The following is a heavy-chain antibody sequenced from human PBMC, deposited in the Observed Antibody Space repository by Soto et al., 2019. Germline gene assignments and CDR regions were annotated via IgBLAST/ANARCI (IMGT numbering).Heavy chain of an antibody. D-gene: IGHD3-3*01. V-gene: IGHV4-61*01. J-gene: IGHJ6*02. Sequence: PSETLSLTCTVSGGSVSSESHYWSWIRQTPGKGLEWIGYIYYTGSTNYNPSLKGRVTMSVDTSRDQVSLRLRSVTRADTAVYYCERGQYDFRSGSYYYAMEVWGQGTKVTVSS. CDR2: IYYTGST. CDR3: ERGQYDFRSGSYYYAMEV. CDR1: GGSVSSESHY.